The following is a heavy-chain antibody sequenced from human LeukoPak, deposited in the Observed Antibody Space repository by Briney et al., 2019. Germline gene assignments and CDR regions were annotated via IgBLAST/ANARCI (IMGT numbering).Heavy chain of an antibody. J-gene: IGHJ4*02. CDR2: ISYDGINQ. CDR1: GFTFSSYA. V-gene: IGHV3-30*04. CDR3: TLTTFGVVYYFDY. Sequence: PGGSLRLSCATSGFTFSSYAMHWVRHAPATGLGRGALISYDGINQYYADSVKGRFIISRDNSKNTLYLQLNSLRLEDTAVYYCTLTTFGVVYYFDYWGQGTLVTVSS. D-gene: IGHD1/OR15-1a*01.